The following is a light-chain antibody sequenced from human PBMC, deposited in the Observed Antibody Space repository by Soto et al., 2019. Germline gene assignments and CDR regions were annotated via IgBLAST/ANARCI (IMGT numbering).Light chain of an antibody. CDR1: SSDVGGYNY. Sequence: QSALTQPPSASGSPGQSVTISCTGTSSDVGGYNYVSWYQQHPGKAPKLIIYEVINRPSGVSNRFSGSKSANSASLTISGLQAEDESHYYCSSYTTSNSGVFGGGTKLTVL. CDR3: SSYTTSNSGV. CDR2: EVI. J-gene: IGLJ3*02. V-gene: IGLV2-14*01.